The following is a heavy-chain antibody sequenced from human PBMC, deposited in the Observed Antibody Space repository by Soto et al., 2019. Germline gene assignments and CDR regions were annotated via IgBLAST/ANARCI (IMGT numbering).Heavy chain of an antibody. D-gene: IGHD2-15*01. CDR3: ARTVVTPSYYYGMDV. CDR1: GYSFTSYW. J-gene: IGHJ6*02. CDR2: IDPSDSFT. Sequence: PGESLKISCKGSGYSFTSYWITWVRQMPGKGLEWMGRIDPSDSFTNYRPSFQGHVTISADKSISTAYLQWSSLKASDTAMYYCARTVVTPSYYYGMDVWGQGTTVTVSS. V-gene: IGHV5-10-1*01.